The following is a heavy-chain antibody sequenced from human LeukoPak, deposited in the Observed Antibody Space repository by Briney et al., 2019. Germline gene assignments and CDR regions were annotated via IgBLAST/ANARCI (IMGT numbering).Heavy chain of an antibody. J-gene: IGHJ5*02. D-gene: IGHD2-2*01. CDR3: AREGRYCSSTSCYYNWFDP. Sequence: SETLSLTCTVSGGSISSYFWSWIRQPPGKGLEWIGYIYYSGSTNYNPSLKSRVTISVDTSKNQFSLKLSSVTAADTAVYYCAREGRYCSSTSCYYNWFDPWGQGTLVTVSS. CDR1: GGSISSYF. V-gene: IGHV4-59*01. CDR2: IYYSGST.